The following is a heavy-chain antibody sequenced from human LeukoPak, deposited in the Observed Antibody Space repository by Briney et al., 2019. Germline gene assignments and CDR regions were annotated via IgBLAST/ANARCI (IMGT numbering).Heavy chain of an antibody. CDR1: GFTFSDYY. V-gene: IGHV3-11*01. CDR3: ARVGPSGSLDAFDI. CDR2: ISSSGSTI. Sequence: PGGSLRLSCAASGFTFSDYYMSWIRQAPGKGLEWVSYISSSGSTIYYADSVKGRFTISRDNAKNSLYLQMNSLRAEDTAVYYCARVGPSGSLDAFDIWGQGTMVTVSS. D-gene: IGHD1-26*01. J-gene: IGHJ3*02.